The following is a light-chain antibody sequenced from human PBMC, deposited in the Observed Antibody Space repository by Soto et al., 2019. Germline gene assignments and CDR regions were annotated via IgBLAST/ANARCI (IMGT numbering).Light chain of an antibody. CDR2: EVN. V-gene: IGLV2-14*01. Sequence: QYVLSHPASVSGSPGQAVTISCTGTSSDVGGYDYVSWYQQHPGTAPKLILYEVNNRPSGVSNRFSGSKSGNTASLIISGLQTEDEANYYCSAYTTSNNLIFGAGTKVTVL. J-gene: IGLJ1*01. CDR3: SAYTTSNNLI. CDR1: SSDVGGYDY.